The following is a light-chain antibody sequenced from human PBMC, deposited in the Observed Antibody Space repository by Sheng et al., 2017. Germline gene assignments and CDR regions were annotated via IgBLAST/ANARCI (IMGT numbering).Light chain of an antibody. Sequence: QTVLTQPPSVSAAPGQKVNISCSGKQLQHWEELCILVPAAPRNSPQILIYDNDKRPSGIPDRFSASKSGTSATLGITGLQTGDEAAYYCGTWDSSLSAVFGGGTRLTVL. J-gene: IGLJ2*01. V-gene: IGLV1-51*01. CDR1: LQHWEEL. CDR3: GTWDSSLSAV. CDR2: DND.